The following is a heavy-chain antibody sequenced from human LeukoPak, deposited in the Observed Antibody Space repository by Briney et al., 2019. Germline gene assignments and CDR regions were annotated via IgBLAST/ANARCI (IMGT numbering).Heavy chain of an antibody. CDR2: MNPSGDT. J-gene: IGHJ2*01. V-gene: IGHV4-4*07. Sequence: SETLSLTCTVSGGSISSYYWTWIRQPAGKGLEWIGRMNPSGDTYYNPSLKSRVTISVDTSKNQFSLKLSSVTAADTAVYYCARALSYSSGSPAAGYFDLWGRGTLVTVSS. D-gene: IGHD6-19*01. CDR1: GGSISSYY. CDR3: ARALSYSSGSPAAGYFDL.